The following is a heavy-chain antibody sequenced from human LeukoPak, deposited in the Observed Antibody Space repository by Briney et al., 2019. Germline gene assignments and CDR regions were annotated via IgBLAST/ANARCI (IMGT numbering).Heavy chain of an antibody. J-gene: IGHJ5*02. D-gene: IGHD1-14*01. CDR2: INPNSGGT. CDR1: GYTFTGYY. Sequence: ASVKVSCKASGYTFTGYYMHWVRQAPGQGLEWMGRINPNSGGTNYAQKFQGRVTMTRDTSISAAYMELSRLRSDDTAVYYCARVSSPLQYNWFDPWGQGTLVTVSS. CDR3: ARVSSPLQYNWFDP. V-gene: IGHV1-2*06.